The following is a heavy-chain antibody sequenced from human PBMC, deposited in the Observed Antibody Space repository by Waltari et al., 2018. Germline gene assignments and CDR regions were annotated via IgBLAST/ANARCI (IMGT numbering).Heavy chain of an antibody. J-gene: IGHJ4*02. CDR2: TWSDNVNK. V-gene: IGHV3-33*06. CDR1: GFTFSRYA. Sequence: QVQLVESGGGVVQPGRSLRLSCAASGFTFSRYAMHWVRQAPGKGMEWVAETWSDNVNKHYVDSVKGRFIISRDNSENTLYLQMNSLRAEDTAVYYCAKDDSGSIDYWGQGTLVTVSS. CDR3: AKDDSGSIDY. D-gene: IGHD1-26*01.